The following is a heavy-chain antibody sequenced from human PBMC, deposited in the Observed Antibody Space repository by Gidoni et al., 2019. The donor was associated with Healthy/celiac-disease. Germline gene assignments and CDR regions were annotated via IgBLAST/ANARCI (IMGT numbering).Heavy chain of an antibody. CDR1: GSSFSGDW. V-gene: IGHV3-7*01. CDR2: IRQDGSEK. D-gene: IGHD5-12*01. CDR3: ARENKRDGYNTYYFDY. J-gene: IGHJ4*02. Sequence: EVQRVESGGGLVQPGGSLRLAWGASGSSFSGDWMSWVRQASGKGLEWVAKIRQDGSEKYYVDSVKGRFTISRDNAKNSLYLQMNSLRAEDTAVYYCARENKRDGYNTYYFDYWGQGTLVTVSS.